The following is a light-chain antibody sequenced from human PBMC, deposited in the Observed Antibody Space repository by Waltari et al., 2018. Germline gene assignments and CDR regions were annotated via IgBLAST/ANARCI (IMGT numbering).Light chain of an antibody. CDR2: YKSDSDN. Sequence: QAVLTQPSSLSATPGASASLTCTLRSGINVGTYRIYWYQQQPGSPPQYLLRYKSDSDNQQGSGVPSRFSGSKDVSANAGILLISGLQSEDEADYDCMIWHGSAAVFGGGTQLTVL. J-gene: IGLJ7*01. CDR1: SGINVGTYR. V-gene: IGLV5-45*03. CDR3: MIWHGSAAV.